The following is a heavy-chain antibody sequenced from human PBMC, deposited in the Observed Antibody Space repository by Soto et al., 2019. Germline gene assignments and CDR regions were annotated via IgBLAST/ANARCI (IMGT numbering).Heavy chain of an antibody. CDR2: IDYGGST. D-gene: IGHD5-12*01. J-gene: IGHJ5*02. Sequence: SETLSLTCSVSGDAISNYYWSWIRQTPGKGLEWIGIIDYGGSTYYNPSLKSRVTISVDTSKNHFSLKLSSVTAADTAAYFCASGYGWIDPWGQGTLVTVSS. V-gene: IGHV4-59*04. CDR1: GDAISNYY. CDR3: ASGYGWIDP.